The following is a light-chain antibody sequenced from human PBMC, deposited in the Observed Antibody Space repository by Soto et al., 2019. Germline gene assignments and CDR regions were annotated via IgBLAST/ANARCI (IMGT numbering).Light chain of an antibody. CDR2: GAS. J-gene: IGKJ2*01. Sequence: ETVMTQSPGTLSLSPGERATLSCRASQSVSSGYLAWYQQKPGQAPRLLIFGASNRATGIPDRFTGSGSGPEFTLTISRLEPEDFAVYYCQQYGISQNTFGQGTKLEIK. V-gene: IGKV3-20*01. CDR1: QSVSSGY. CDR3: QQYGISQNT.